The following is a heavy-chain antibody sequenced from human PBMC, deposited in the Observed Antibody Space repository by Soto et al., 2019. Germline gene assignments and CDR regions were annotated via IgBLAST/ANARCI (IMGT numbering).Heavy chain of an antibody. CDR3: ASERRGGYWFDP. J-gene: IGHJ5*02. V-gene: IGHV4-30-4*01. CDR2: IYYSGST. Sequence: SETLSLTCTVSGGSISSSDYYCSWIRQPPGKCLEWIGYIYYSGSTYYNPSLKRRVTISVDTSKIQFSLKLSSVTAADTAVYYCASERRGGYWFDPWGQGTLVTVSS. CDR1: GGSISSSDYY.